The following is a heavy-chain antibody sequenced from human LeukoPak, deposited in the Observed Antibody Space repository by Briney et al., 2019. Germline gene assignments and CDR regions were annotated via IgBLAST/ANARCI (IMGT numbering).Heavy chain of an antibody. V-gene: IGHV7-4-1*02. Sequence: ASVKVSCKASGYTFISYVMTWVRQAPGQGLEWMGWINTNTGNPTYAQGFTGRFVFSLDTSVSTAYLQISSLKAEDTAVYYCARAHSYSTSSLPGYWGQGTLVTVSS. CDR2: INTNTGNP. J-gene: IGHJ4*02. CDR3: ARAHSYSTSSLPGY. CDR1: GYTFISYV. D-gene: IGHD6-6*01.